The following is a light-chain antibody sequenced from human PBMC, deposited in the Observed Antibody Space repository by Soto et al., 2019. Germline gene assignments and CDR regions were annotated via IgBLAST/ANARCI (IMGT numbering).Light chain of an antibody. CDR2: DAS. CDR3: QQYNSYSHWT. V-gene: IGKV1-5*01. CDR1: QSISSW. J-gene: IGKJ1*01. Sequence: DIQMTQSPSTLSASVGDRVTITCRASQSISSWLAWYQQKPGKAPKLLIYDASSLESWVPSRFSGSGSGTEFTLTISSLQPDDFETYYCQQYNSYSHWTCGQGTKVEIK.